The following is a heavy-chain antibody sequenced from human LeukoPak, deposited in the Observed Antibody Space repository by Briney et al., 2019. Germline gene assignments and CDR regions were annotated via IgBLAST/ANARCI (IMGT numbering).Heavy chain of an antibody. Sequence: PGGSLRLSCAASGFDFSDYGMIWVRQAPGKGLEWVSGISGRDYSDHADSVKGRFTISRDNSKNTLYLQVNSLRAEDTAVYYCARDPTYYYDSSGPEDYWGQGTLVTVSS. CDR2: ISGRDYS. D-gene: IGHD3-22*01. CDR1: GFDFSDYG. CDR3: ARDPTYYYDSSGPEDY. V-gene: IGHV3-23*01. J-gene: IGHJ4*02.